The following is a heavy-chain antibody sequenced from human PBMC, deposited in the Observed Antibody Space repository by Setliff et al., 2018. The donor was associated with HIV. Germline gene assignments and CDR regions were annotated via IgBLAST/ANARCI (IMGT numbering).Heavy chain of an antibody. V-gene: IGHV3-48*03. CDR3: ARDGYLSLWYFDL. Sequence: GGSLRLSCAASGFTFSSYEMNWVRQAPGKGLEWVSYISSSGSTIYYADSVKGRFTISRDNAKNSLYLQMKSLRAEDTAVYYCARDGYLSLWYFDLWGRGTLVTVSS. CDR1: GFTFSSYE. D-gene: IGHD5-12*01. CDR2: ISSSGSTI. J-gene: IGHJ2*01.